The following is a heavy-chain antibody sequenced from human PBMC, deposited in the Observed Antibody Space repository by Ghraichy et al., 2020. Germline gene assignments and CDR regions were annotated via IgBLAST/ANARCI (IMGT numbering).Heavy chain of an antibody. CDR1: GFTFSSYS. V-gene: IGHV3-48*02. D-gene: IGHD5-24*01. Sequence: GGSLRLSCAASGFTFSSYSMNWVRQAPGKGLEWISYISSSSSTIYYAYSVKGRFTISRDNAKNSLYVQMNSLRDEDTAVYYCARDLGDGYNSRFDYWGQGTLVTVSS. CDR2: ISSSSSTI. CDR3: ARDLGDGYNSRFDY. J-gene: IGHJ4*02.